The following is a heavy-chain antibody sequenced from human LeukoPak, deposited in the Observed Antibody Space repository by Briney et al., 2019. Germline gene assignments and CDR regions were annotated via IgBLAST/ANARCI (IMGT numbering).Heavy chain of an antibody. Sequence: PGGSLRLSCAASGFTFSSYAMSWVRQAPGKGLEWVSAISGSGDSTYYADSVKGRFTISRDNSKNTLYLQMNSLRAEDPAVYYCARDSSSSWYNWFDPWGQGTLVTVSS. CDR1: GFTFSSYA. CDR2: ISGSGDST. J-gene: IGHJ5*02. V-gene: IGHV3-23*01. D-gene: IGHD6-13*01. CDR3: ARDSSSSWYNWFDP.